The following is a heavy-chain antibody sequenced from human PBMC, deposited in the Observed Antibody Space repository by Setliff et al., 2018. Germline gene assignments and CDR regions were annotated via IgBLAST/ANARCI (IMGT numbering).Heavy chain of an antibody. J-gene: IGHJ6*03. D-gene: IGHD5-18*01. Sequence: SVKVSCKASGDTFSSYGISWVRQAPGQGLEWMGGTIPMFGSTSYAQKFQGRVTTITDESTTTAYMELSSLGSEDTAVYYCVREGVDTRSSTDYRYYMDVWGKGTTVTVSS. V-gene: IGHV1-69*05. CDR1: GDTFSSYG. CDR3: VREGVDTRSSTDYRYYMDV. CDR2: TIPMFGST.